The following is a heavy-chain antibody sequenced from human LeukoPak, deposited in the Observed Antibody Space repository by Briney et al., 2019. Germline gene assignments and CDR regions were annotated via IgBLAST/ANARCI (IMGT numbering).Heavy chain of an antibody. J-gene: IGHJ4*02. Sequence: PGGSLRLSCAASGFTFSNYWMSWVRQAPGKGLEWVANMKQDGNEKYYVDSVKGRFTISRDNAKNSLYLQMNSLRTEDTAVYYCAKDHRQIYTSPYYFDYWGQGTLVTVSS. CDR3: AKDHRQIYTSPYYFDY. CDR1: GFTFSNYW. D-gene: IGHD5-12*01. V-gene: IGHV3-7*03. CDR2: MKQDGNEK.